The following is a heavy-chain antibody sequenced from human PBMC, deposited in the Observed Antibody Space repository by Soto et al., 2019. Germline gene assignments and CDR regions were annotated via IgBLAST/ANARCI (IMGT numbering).Heavy chain of an antibody. CDR2: ISYDGSNK. D-gene: IGHD6-13*01. V-gene: IGHV3-30*18. Sequence: QVQLVESGGGVVQPGRSLRVSCAASGFTFSSYRMRWVRQAPGTGLEWVAVISYDGSNKYYADSVKGRFTISRDNSKNTLYLQMNSLRAEDTAVYYCAKVTIAAAGPSFDYWGQGTLVTVSS. CDR3: AKVTIAAAGPSFDY. J-gene: IGHJ4*02. CDR1: GFTFSSYR.